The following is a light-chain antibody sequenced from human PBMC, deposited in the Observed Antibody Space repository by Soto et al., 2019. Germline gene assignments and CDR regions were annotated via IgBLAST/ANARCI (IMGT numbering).Light chain of an antibody. Sequence: DIQMTQSPSTLSASVGDRVTITCRASQSITTWLAWYQQKPGTAVKVLIYDASTLQSGVPSRFSGSGSGTEFTLTISSLQPEDFATYYCLQHNSYPLTFGQGTRLEIK. CDR3: LQHNSYPLT. CDR1: QSITTW. CDR2: DAS. J-gene: IGKJ5*01. V-gene: IGKV1-5*01.